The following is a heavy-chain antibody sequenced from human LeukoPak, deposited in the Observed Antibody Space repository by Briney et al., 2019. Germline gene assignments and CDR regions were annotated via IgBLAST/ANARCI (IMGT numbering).Heavy chain of an antibody. J-gene: IGHJ5*02. D-gene: IGHD3-22*01. CDR3: TRHSHDSSAGWFDP. CDR1: GFTFSGSA. CDR2: IRSKANNYAT. V-gene: IGHV3-73*01. Sequence: HPGGSLRLSCAASGFTFSGSAIHWVRQASGKGLEWVGRIRSKANNYATAYAASLKGRFTISRDDSKNMADLQMNSLKTEDTAVYYCTRHSHDSSAGWFDPWGQGTLVTVSS.